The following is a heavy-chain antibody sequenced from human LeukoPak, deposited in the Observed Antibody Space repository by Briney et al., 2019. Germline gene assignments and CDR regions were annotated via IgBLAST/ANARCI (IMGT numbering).Heavy chain of an antibody. CDR2: INHSGST. CDR1: GGSFSGYC. V-gene: IGHV4-34*09. D-gene: IGHD3-9*01. J-gene: IGHJ4*02. Sequence: SEALSLTCAVYGGSFSGYCWSWIRQPPGKGLEWIGEINHSGSTYYNPSLKSRVTISVDTSKNQFSLKLSSVAAADTAVYYCARATTPLYDILTGPFDYWGQGTLVTVSS. CDR3: ARATTPLYDILTGPFDY.